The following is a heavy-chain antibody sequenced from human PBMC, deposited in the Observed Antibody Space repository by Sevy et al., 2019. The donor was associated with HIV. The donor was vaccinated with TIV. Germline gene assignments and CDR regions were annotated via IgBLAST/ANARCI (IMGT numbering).Heavy chain of an antibody. CDR3: AGAGRGSSWGGPIDY. D-gene: IGHD6-13*01. CDR2: ISAYNGNT. Sequence: ASVKVSCKASGYKFTSYGISWVRQAPGQGLQWMGWISAYNGNTNYAQKLQGRVTMTTDTSTSTAYMELRSLRSDDTAGYYCAGAGRGSSWGGPIDYWGQGTLVTVSS. CDR1: GYKFTSYG. J-gene: IGHJ4*02. V-gene: IGHV1-18*01.